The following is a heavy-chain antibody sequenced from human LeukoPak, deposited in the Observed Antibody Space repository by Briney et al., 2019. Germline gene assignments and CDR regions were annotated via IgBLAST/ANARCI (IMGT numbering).Heavy chain of an antibody. J-gene: IGHJ4*02. CDR1: GGSISSSNW. CDR2: IYHSGST. V-gene: IGHV4-4*02. D-gene: IGHD1-26*01. CDR3: ATNIPTPTTSPPLGY. Sequence: SETLSLTCAVSGGSISSSNWWSWVRQPPGKGLEWIGEIYHSGSTNYNPSLKSRVTISVDKSKNQFSLKLSSVTAADTAVYYCATNIPTPTTSPPLGYWGQGTLVTVSS.